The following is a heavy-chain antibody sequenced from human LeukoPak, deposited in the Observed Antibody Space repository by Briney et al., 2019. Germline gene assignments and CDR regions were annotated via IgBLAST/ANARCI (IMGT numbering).Heavy chain of an antibody. CDR2: ISGSGGST. CDR3: AKDTTYSGSYFFY. J-gene: IGHJ4*02. V-gene: IGHV3-23*01. Sequence: LSGGSLRLSCAASGFTFSGYAMSWVRQAPGKGLEWVSAISGSGGSTYYADSVKGRFTISRDNAKNTLYLQMNSLRAVDTAVYYCAKDTTYSGSYFFYWGQGTLVTVSS. CDR1: GFTFSGYA. D-gene: IGHD1-26*01.